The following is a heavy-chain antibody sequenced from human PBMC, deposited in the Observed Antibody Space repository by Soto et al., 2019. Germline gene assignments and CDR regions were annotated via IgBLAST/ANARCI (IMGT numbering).Heavy chain of an antibody. CDR3: AKEGGLSGSYYISSSYYFDY. D-gene: IGHD1-26*01. J-gene: IGHJ4*02. CDR1: GFTFSSYG. V-gene: IGHV3-30*18. Sequence: QVQLVESGGGVVQPGRSLRLSCAASGFTFSSYGMHWVRQAPGKGLEWVAIISYDGSNTYYADSVKGRFTISRDNSKKTLYLQMNSVRGEDTSVYYCAKEGGLSGSYYISSSYYFDYWGQGTLVTVSS. CDR2: ISYDGSNT.